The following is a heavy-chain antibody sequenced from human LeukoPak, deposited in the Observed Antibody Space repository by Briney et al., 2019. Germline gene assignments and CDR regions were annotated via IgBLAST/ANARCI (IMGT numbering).Heavy chain of an antibody. CDR1: GFTFHEHA. CDR3: ARGVVAPAGNGAFDI. V-gene: IGHV3-9*01. J-gene: IGHJ3*02. Sequence: PGGSLRLSCAASGFTFHEHAMHWVRQTPGKGLEWVSGIFWSSGSTGYADSVKGRFTISRDNSKNTLYLQMNSLRAEDTAVYYCARGVVAPAGNGAFDIWGQGTMVTVSS. CDR2: IFWSSGST. D-gene: IGHD6-13*01.